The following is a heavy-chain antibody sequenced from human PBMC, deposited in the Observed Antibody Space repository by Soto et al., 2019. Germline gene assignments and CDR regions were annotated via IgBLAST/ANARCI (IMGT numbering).Heavy chain of an antibody. CDR1: GFRFDDYN. CDR3: ARETLTFGSALDV. D-gene: IGHD3-3*01. J-gene: IGHJ6*02. CDR2: ITWNGANS. V-gene: IGHV3-43*01. Sequence: GGSLRLSCAASGFRFDDYNMHWVRQAPGKGLEWVSLITWNGANSYYADSVKGRFTISGDGTTKSLSLQMTSLKREDTGLYFCARETLTFGSALDVWGQGTTVTVSS.